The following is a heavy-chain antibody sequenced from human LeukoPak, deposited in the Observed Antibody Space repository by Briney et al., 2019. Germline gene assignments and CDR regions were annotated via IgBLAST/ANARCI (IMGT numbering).Heavy chain of an antibody. J-gene: IGHJ3*02. CDR3: ARVGDTYYYGSGSYAFDI. CDR2: IYYSGST. V-gene: IGHV4-59*01. D-gene: IGHD3-10*01. Sequence: SETLSLTCTVSGGSISSYYWSWIRQPPGKGLEWIGYIYYSGSTNYNPSLKSRVTISVDTSKNQFSLKLSSVTAADTAVYYCARVGDTYYYGSGSYAFDIWGQGTMVTVSS. CDR1: GGSISSYY.